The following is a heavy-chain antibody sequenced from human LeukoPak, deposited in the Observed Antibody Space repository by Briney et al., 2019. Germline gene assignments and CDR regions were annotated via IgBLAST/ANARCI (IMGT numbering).Heavy chain of an antibody. Sequence: GESLKISCKGSGYSFTSYWIGWVRQMPGKGLEWMGIIYPGDSDTRYSPSFQGQVTISADKSISTAYLQWSSLKASDTAMYYCAGVETEENYVWVSYRSTNFDYWGQGTLVTVSS. J-gene: IGHJ4*02. CDR3: AGVETEENYVWVSYRSTNFDY. CDR2: IYPGDSDT. CDR1: GYSFTSYW. V-gene: IGHV5-51*01. D-gene: IGHD3-16*02.